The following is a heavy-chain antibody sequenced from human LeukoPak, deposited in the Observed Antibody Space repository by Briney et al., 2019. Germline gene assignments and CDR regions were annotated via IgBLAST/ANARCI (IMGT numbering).Heavy chain of an antibody. J-gene: IGHJ4*02. V-gene: IGHV3-64D*09. CDR3: VKYSSGWYYDY. D-gene: IGHD6-19*01. Sequence: PGGSLRLSCSASGFTFSKYAMHWVRQAPGKGLEYVSAINDDGRSTYYADSVKGRFSISRDNSKNTLYLQMSSLRAEDTAVYYYVKYSSGWYYDYWGQGTLVTVSS. CDR2: INDDGRST. CDR1: GFTFSKYA.